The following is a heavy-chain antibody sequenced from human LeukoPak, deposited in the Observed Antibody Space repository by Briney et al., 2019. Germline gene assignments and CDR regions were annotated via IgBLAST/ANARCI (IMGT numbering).Heavy chain of an antibody. J-gene: IGHJ4*02. Sequence: LPGGSLRLSCAASGFTFSSYWMYWVRQAPGKGLEWVSAISGSGGSTYYADSVKGRFTISRDNSKNTLYLQMNSLRAEDTAVYYCAKAGPRMGSNSWQNTYFDYWGQGTLVTVSS. CDR1: GFTFSSYW. D-gene: IGHD6-13*01. CDR3: AKAGPRMGSNSWQNTYFDY. V-gene: IGHV3-23*01. CDR2: ISGSGGST.